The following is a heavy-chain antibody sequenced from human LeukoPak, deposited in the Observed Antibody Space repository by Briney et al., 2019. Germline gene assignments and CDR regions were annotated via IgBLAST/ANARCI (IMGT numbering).Heavy chain of an antibody. CDR1: GFTFSDHY. Sequence: GGSLRLSCAASGFTFSDHYMSWIRQAPGKGLEWVSYIDGGATYYADSVKGRFTLSRDNTKNSFYLQMNSLRGEDTAVYYCARDPKRGGTFDIWGQGTRVTVSS. CDR3: ARDPKRGGTFDI. J-gene: IGHJ3*02. CDR2: IDGGAT. D-gene: IGHD3-10*01. V-gene: IGHV3-11*01.